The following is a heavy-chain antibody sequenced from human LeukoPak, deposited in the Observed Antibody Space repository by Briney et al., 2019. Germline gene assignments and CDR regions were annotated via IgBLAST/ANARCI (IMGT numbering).Heavy chain of an antibody. CDR1: GDSVSSNSAA. J-gene: IGHJ5*02. CDR2: THYRSKWYN. D-gene: IGHD3-16*01. V-gene: IGHV6-1*01. CDR3: ARDSGGIVSP. Sequence: SQTLSLTCAISGDSVSSNSAAWTWIRQSPSRGLEWLGRTHYRSKWYNDYAVSVKSRITINPDTSKSQFSLQLNSVTPDDTAVYYCARDSGGIVSPWGQGTLVTVSS.